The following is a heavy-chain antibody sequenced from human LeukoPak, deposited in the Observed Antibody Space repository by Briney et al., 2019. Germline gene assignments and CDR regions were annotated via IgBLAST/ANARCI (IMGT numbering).Heavy chain of an antibody. Sequence: GGSLRLSCAASGFTFSSYWMNWVRQAPGKRLEWVANIKQDGSEKNYVDSVKGRFTISRDNANNSLYLQMNSLRAEDTAVYYCARVGSSGAYYFDYWGQGTLVTVSS. CDR1: GFTFSSYW. D-gene: IGHD6-19*01. CDR3: ARVGSSGAYYFDY. V-gene: IGHV3-7*01. CDR2: IKQDGSEK. J-gene: IGHJ4*02.